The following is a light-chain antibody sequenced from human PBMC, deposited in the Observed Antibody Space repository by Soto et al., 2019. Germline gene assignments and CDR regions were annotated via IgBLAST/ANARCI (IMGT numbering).Light chain of an antibody. J-gene: IGKJ5*01. CDR1: QDISNY. V-gene: IGKV1-33*01. Sequence: DIQMTQSPSSLSASVEDRVTITFQASQDISNYLNWYQQTLGKAPKLLIYDASNLETGVPSRFSGSGSGTDFTITISSLQPEDIATYYCQQYSHLITFGQGTRLEIK. CDR3: QQYSHLIT. CDR2: DAS.